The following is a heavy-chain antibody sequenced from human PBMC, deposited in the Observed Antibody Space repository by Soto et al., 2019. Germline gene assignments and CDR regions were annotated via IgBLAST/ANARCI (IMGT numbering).Heavy chain of an antibody. CDR1: GYGLTSYW. V-gene: IGHV5-51*01. CDR3: ARAKDTILGVVIPDYYDGMDV. J-gene: IGHJ6*02. Sequence: ESLKGSCKGCGYGLTSYWIVWVRQMPGKGLELMGIIYPGDSDTRYSPSFQGQVTIAADKSISTAYLQWSSLKASDNAMYYCARAKDTILGVVIPDYYDGMDVWGQGTTVTVSS. CDR2: IYPGDSDT. D-gene: IGHD3-3*01.